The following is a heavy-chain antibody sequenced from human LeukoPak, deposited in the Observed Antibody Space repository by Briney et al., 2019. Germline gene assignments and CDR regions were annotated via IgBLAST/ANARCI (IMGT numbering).Heavy chain of an antibody. V-gene: IGHV4-39*07. CDR2: IYYNGRT. CDR1: GGSVSNSRVY. Sequence: PSETLSLTCTVSGGSVSNSRVYWGWIRQTPGEGLEWIGSIYYNGRTYYNPSLKSRVTISVDKSKNQFSLKLSSVTAADTAVYYCARGRPFDYWGQGTLVTVSS. J-gene: IGHJ4*02. CDR3: ARGRPFDY.